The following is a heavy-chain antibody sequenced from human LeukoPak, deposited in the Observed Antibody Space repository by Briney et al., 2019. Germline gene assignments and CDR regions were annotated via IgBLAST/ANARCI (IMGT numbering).Heavy chain of an antibody. V-gene: IGHV3-21*01. CDR2: ISSSSSYI. D-gene: IGHD2-2*01. J-gene: IGHJ4*02. Sequence: GGSLRLSCAASGFTSSSYSMNWVRQAPGKGLEWVSSISSSSSYIYYADSVKGRFTISRDNAKNSLYLQMNSLRAEDTAVYYCARQVVPAATDYWGQGTLVTVSS. CDR1: GFTSSSYS. CDR3: ARQVVPAATDY.